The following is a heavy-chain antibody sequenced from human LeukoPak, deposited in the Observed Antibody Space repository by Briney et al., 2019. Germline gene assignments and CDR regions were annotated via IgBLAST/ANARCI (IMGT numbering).Heavy chain of an antibody. CDR2: ISYDGSNK. CDR1: GFTFSSYA. D-gene: IGHD6-19*01. CDR3: ARGQYSSGSDFYYYYYYYMDV. J-gene: IGHJ6*03. Sequence: PGRSLRLSCAASGFTFSSYAMHWVRQAPGKGLEWVAVISYDGSNKYYADSVKGRFTISRDNSKNTLYLQMNSLRAEDTAVYYCARGQYSSGSDFYYYYYYYMDVWGKGTTVTVSS. V-gene: IGHV3-30-3*01.